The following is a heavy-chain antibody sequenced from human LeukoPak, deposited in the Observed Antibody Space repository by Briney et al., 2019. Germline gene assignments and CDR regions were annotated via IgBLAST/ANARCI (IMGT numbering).Heavy chain of an antibody. CDR2: IYYSGST. J-gene: IGHJ4*02. CDR3: ARGKYQPDY. CDR1: GGSTSRYY. Sequence: SETLSLTCTVSGGSTSRYYWSWTRQPPGKGLEWIGHIYYSGSTNHNPSLRSRVTISVDTSKNQFSLKLSSVTAADTAVYYCARGKYQPDYWGQGTLVTVSS. D-gene: IGHD2-2*01. V-gene: IGHV4-59*08.